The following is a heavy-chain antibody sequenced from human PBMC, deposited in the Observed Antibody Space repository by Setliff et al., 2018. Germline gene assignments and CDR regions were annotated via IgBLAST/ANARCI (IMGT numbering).Heavy chain of an antibody. Sequence: SETLSLTCTVSGYSISSGYYWGWIRQPPGKGLEWIGSIYHSGSTYYNPSLKSRVTISVDTSKNQFSLKLSSVTAADTAVYYCARHDVSDQAPYVGWFDPWGQGSLVTVSS. CDR3: ARHDVSDQAPYVGWFDP. D-gene: IGHD3-16*01. CDR2: IYHSGST. J-gene: IGHJ5*02. CDR1: GYSISSGYY. V-gene: IGHV4-38-2*02.